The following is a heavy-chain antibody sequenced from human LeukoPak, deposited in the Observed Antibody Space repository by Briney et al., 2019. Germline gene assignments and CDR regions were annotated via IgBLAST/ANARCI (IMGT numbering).Heavy chain of an antibody. CDR1: GFTFSSYA. J-gene: IGHJ4*02. CDR3: AKDGWIQLSTLYYFDC. Sequence: GGSLRLSCAASGFTFSSYAMSWVRQAPGKGLEWVSAISGSGGSTYYADSVKGRFTISRDNSKNTLYLQMNSLRAEDTAVYYCAKDGWIQLSTLYYFDCWGQGTLVTVSS. CDR2: ISGSGGST. V-gene: IGHV3-23*01. D-gene: IGHD5-18*01.